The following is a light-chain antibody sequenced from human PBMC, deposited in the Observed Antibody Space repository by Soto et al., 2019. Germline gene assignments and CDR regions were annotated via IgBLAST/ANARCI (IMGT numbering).Light chain of an antibody. V-gene: IGKV3-11*01. CDR2: DAS. CDR3: QQRYNWPLIT. Sequence: EIVLTQSPATLSLSPGERATLSCRASQSVRTNLVWYQQKVGQAPRLLIYDASNRATGIPARFSGSGSGTDFTLTISSLEPEDFAVYYCQQRYNWPLITFGQGTRLEIK. CDR1: QSVRTN. J-gene: IGKJ5*01.